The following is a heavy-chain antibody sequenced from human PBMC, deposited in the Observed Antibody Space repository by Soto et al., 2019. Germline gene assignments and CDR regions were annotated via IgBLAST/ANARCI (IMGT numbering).Heavy chain of an antibody. J-gene: IGHJ6*02. V-gene: IGHV1-46*01. CDR1: GYTFTTHY. CDR2: MNSRTGST. CDR3: AREVIGNYYGMDV. Sequence: QVQLVQSGAEVKKPGASVKVSCRASGYTFTTHYLHWVRQAPGQGFEWLGVMNSRTGSTTYAQKFQDRVTMTRDTSTSTGYMELTSLRPEDTAVYYWAREVIGNYYGMDVWGQGTTVIVSS.